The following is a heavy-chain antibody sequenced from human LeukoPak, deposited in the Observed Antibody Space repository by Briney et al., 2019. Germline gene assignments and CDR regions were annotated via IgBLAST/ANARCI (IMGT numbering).Heavy chain of an antibody. CDR1: GFSFDDYT. Sequence: PGGSLRLSCEASGFSFDDYTMHWVRQAPGKGLEWVSANSGSGETTFYADSVKGRFTISRYNSKNTLYLQMNNLRAEDTAVYYCAKDQEMATVRGYFDYWGQGTLVTVSS. CDR3: AKDQEMATVRGYFDY. CDR2: NSGSGETT. J-gene: IGHJ4*02. D-gene: IGHD5-24*01. V-gene: IGHV3-23*01.